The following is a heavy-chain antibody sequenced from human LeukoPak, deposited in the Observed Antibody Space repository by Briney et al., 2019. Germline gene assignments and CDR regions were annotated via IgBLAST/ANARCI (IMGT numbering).Heavy chain of an antibody. CDR3: ARGIHPGKLYYDSSRYDY. J-gene: IGHJ4*02. Sequence: ASVKVSCKASGYTFTGYYMHWVRQAPGQGLEWMGWINPNSGGTNYAQKFQGRVTMTRDTSISTAYMELSRLRSDDTAVYYCARGIHPGKLYYDSSRYDYWSQGTLVTVSS. CDR2: INPNSGGT. D-gene: IGHD3-22*01. V-gene: IGHV1-2*02. CDR1: GYTFTGYY.